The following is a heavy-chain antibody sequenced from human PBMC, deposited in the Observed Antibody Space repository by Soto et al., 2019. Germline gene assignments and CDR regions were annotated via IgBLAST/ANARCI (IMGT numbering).Heavy chain of an antibody. CDR3: AKSRLGYSSSFADY. CDR1: GFTFSSYA. V-gene: IGHV3-23*01. Sequence: GGSLRLSCAASGFTFSSYAMSWVRQAPGKGLEWVSAISGSGGSTYYADSVKGRFTISRDNSKNTLYLQMNSLRAEDTAVYYCAKSRLGYSSSFADYWGQGTLVTVS. J-gene: IGHJ4*02. CDR2: ISGSGGST. D-gene: IGHD6-13*01.